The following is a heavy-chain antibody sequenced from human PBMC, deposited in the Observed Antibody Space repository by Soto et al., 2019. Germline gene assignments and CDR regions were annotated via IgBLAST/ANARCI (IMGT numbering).Heavy chain of an antibody. CDR1: GFTFTSSA. CDR2: IVVGSGNT. D-gene: IGHD1-26*01. V-gene: IGHV1-58*01. Sequence: SVKVSCKASGFTFTSSAVQWVRQARGQRLEWIGWIVVGSGNTNYAQKFQERVTITRDMSTSTAYMELSSLRSEDTAVYYCAAAAYSGSYYYFGYYYYGMDVWGQGTTVTVSS. J-gene: IGHJ6*02. CDR3: AAAAYSGSYYYFGYYYYGMDV.